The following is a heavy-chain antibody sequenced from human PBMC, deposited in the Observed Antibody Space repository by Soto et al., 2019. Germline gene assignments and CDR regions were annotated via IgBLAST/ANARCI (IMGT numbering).Heavy chain of an antibody. Sequence: QVQLVQSGAEVKKPGSSVKVSCKASGGTFSSYAISWVRQAPGQGLEWMGGIIPIFGTANYAQKLQGRVTITADESTSTAYMELSSLRSEDTAVYYCAREVHGYCSSPSCTPVHAFDIWGQGTMVTVSS. D-gene: IGHD2-2*03. CDR3: AREVHGYCSSPSCTPVHAFDI. CDR1: GGTFSSYA. V-gene: IGHV1-69*01. CDR2: IIPIFGTA. J-gene: IGHJ3*02.